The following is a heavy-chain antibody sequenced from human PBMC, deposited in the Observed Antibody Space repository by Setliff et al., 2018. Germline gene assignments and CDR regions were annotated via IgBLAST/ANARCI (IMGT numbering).Heavy chain of an antibody. CDR3: ATSYLTLEAAFDV. J-gene: IGHJ3*01. V-gene: IGHV4-39*07. D-gene: IGHD1-1*01. CDR1: GGSISSSLYY. Sequence: SETLSLTCTVSGGSISSSLYYWAFIRQPPGKGLEWIGSILYSGGAHSNPSLNSRVSISVDTSKNQFSLRLRPVTAADTAFYYCATSYLTLEAAFDVWGQGTMVTVSS. CDR2: ILYSGGA.